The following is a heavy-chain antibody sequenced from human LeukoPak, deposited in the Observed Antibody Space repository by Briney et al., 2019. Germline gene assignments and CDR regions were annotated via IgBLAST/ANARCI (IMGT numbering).Heavy chain of an antibody. J-gene: IGHJ5*02. Sequence: SGPALVKPTQTLTLTCTFSGFSLSTSGMRVSWIRQPPGKALEWLARIDWDDDKFYSTSLKTRLTISKDTSKNQVVLTMTNMDPVDTATYYCGRTYYYDSSGYRFDPWGQGTLVTVSS. D-gene: IGHD3-22*01. CDR1: GFSLSTSGMR. CDR2: IDWDDDK. CDR3: GRTYYYDSSGYRFDP. V-gene: IGHV2-70*04.